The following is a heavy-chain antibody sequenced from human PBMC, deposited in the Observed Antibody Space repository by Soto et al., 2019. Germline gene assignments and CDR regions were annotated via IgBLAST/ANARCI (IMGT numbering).Heavy chain of an antibody. D-gene: IGHD6-13*01. Sequence: LSLTCTVSGGSISSYYWSWIRQPPGKGLEWIGYIYYSGSTNYNPSLKSRVTISVDTSKNQFSLKLSSVTATDTAVYYCARDRTAAALGWFDPWGQGTLVTVSS. CDR3: ARDRTAAALGWFDP. CDR2: IYYSGST. J-gene: IGHJ5*02. CDR1: GGSISSYY. V-gene: IGHV4-59*01.